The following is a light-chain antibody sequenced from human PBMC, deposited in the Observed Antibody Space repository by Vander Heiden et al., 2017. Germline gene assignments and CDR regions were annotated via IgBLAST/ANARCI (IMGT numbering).Light chain of an antibody. CDR3: QQNNYWPLT. Sequence: VMTPAPATVSVSPGETATLSCGASQSVSSNLAWYQQKPGQPPRLLIYGATTRATGIPARFSGSGSGTEFTLTISSLQSEDFAVYYCQQNNYWPLTFGGGTKVEIK. V-gene: IGKV3-15*01. J-gene: IGKJ4*01. CDR1: QSVSSN. CDR2: GAT.